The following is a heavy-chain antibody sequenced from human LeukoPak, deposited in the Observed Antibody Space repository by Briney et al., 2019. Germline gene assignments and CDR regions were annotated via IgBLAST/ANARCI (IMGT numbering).Heavy chain of an antibody. Sequence: GGSLRLSCAASEFTFSSYAMSWVRQAPGKGLESVSSITSSGAATYYADSVKGRFTISRDNSDNTLYLQMNSPRAEDTAVYYCAKDRPNYYGSNGHYYKLNGDCWGQGTLVTVSS. CDR2: ITSSGAAT. CDR1: EFTFSSYA. CDR3: AKDRPNYYGSNGHYYKLNGDC. J-gene: IGHJ4*02. D-gene: IGHD3-22*01. V-gene: IGHV3-23*01.